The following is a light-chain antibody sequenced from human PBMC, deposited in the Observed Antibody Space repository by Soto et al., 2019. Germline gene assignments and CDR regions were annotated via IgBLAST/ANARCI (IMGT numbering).Light chain of an antibody. Sequence: DIQMTQSPSTLSASVGDRVTITCRASQSIGRFLAWYQHQPGKAPKLLIYDASTLESGVPSRFSGTGSGTEFTSSITSLQPEDFGTYYCQQCYMGWTFGQGTKVEIK. V-gene: IGKV1-5*01. J-gene: IGKJ1*01. CDR3: QQCYMGWT. CDR1: QSIGRF. CDR2: DAS.